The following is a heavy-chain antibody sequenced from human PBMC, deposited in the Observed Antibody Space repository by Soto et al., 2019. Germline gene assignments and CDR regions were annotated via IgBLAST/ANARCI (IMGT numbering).Heavy chain of an antibody. V-gene: IGHV1-8*01. CDR3: ARGGWIRTDV. D-gene: IGHD5-18*01. CDR2: MNPNSGNT. Sequence: QVQLVQSGAEGKKPGASVKVSCKASGYTFTSYDINWVRQATGQGLEWMGWMNPNSGNTGYEQKFQGRVTMTKNTSIRTAYMELSSLRSDDTAVYYCARGGWIRTDVWGQGTTVTVFS. CDR1: GYTFTSYD. J-gene: IGHJ6*02.